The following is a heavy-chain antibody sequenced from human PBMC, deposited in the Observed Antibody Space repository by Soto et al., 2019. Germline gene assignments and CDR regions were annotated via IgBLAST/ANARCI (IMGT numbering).Heavy chain of an antibody. Sequence: LRLSCAASEFTFSTYTMTWVRQAPGKGLQWVSTISASGASTDYADSVKGRFSISRDNSKNALYLQMNSLRAEDTAIYYCARNLAEHNDYWGQGTLVTVSS. J-gene: IGHJ4*02. CDR1: EFTFSTYT. V-gene: IGHV3-23*01. CDR2: ISASGAST. CDR3: ARNLAEHNDY. D-gene: IGHD1-1*01.